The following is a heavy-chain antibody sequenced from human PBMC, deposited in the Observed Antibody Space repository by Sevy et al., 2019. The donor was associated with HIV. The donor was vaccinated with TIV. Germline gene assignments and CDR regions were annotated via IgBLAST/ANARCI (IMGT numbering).Heavy chain of an antibody. V-gene: IGHV3-23*01. J-gene: IGHJ3*02. CDR1: GFTFSSYA. CDR3: ANFLGRGYSGPRAFDI. CDR2: ISGSGGST. Sequence: GGSLRLSCAASGFTFSSYAMSWVRQAPGKGLEWVSAISGSGGSTYYAYSVKGRFTISRDNSKNTLYLQMNSLRAEDTAVYYCANFLGRGYSGPRAFDIWGQGTMVTVSS. D-gene: IGHD5-12*01.